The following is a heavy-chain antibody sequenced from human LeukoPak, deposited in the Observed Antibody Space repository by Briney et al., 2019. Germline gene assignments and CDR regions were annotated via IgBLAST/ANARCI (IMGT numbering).Heavy chain of an antibody. V-gene: IGHV1-69*05. D-gene: IGHD6-6*01. CDR1: GGTFSSYA. J-gene: IGHJ4*02. Sequence: SVEVSCQASGGTFSSYAISWVRQAPGQGLEWMGGIIPIFGTANYAQKFQGRVTMTRDTSTSTVYMELSSLRSDDTAVYYCARTAARRFDYWGQGTLVTISS. CDR2: IIPIFGTA. CDR3: ARTAARRFDY.